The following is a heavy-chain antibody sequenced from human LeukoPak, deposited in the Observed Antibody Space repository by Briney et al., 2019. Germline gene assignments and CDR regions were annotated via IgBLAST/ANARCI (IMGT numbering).Heavy chain of an antibody. Sequence: GGSLRLSCVASGFTFSSSWMAWVRQAPGKGLQWVANINHDGSVKNYVGSVKGRFTISRDNAKNSLYLQMNSLRAEDTAVYYCARDTGTGGQGTLVTVSS. CDR1: GFTFSSSW. D-gene: IGHD1-1*01. CDR2: INHDGSVK. J-gene: IGHJ4*02. V-gene: IGHV3-7*03. CDR3: ARDTGT.